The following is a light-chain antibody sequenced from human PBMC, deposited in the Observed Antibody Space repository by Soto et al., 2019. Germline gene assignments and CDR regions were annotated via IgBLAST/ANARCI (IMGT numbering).Light chain of an antibody. CDR2: EGS. J-gene: IGLJ1*01. Sequence: QSVLTQPASVSGSPGQSITISCTGTSSDVGSYNLVSWYQQHPGKAPKLMIYEGSKRPSGISSRFSGSKSGNTASLTISGLQAEDEADFYCCSYASSDTYVFGTGTKLTVL. CDR1: SSDVGSYNL. V-gene: IGLV2-23*01. CDR3: CSYASSDTYV.